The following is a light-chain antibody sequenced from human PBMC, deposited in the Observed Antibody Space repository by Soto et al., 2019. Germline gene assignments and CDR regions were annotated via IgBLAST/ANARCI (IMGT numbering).Light chain of an antibody. CDR3: LQHSDYPFT. CDR1: RGIRDA. CDR2: SAS. J-gene: IGKJ2*01. Sequence: DIQMTQSPSSLSASVGDRATITCRASRGIRDALGWYQQKSGKVPKRLIYSASSLQNGVPSRFSGRGYGTEFTLTISSLQPEDFATYFCLQHSDYPFTFGQGTRLEI. V-gene: IGKV1-17*01.